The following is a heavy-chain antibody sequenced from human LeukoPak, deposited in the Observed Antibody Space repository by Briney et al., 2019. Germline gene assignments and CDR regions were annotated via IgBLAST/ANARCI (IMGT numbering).Heavy chain of an antibody. CDR2: INPNSGGT. V-gene: IGHV1-2*02. Sequence: ASVKVSCKASGYTFTGYYMHWVRQAPGQGLEWMGWINPNSGGTNYAQKFQGRVTMTRDTSISTAYMELSRLRSDDTAVYYCAGQWDYYDSSGYLFDYWGQGTLVTVSS. D-gene: IGHD3-22*01. CDR3: AGQWDYYDSSGYLFDY. CDR1: GYTFTGYY. J-gene: IGHJ4*02.